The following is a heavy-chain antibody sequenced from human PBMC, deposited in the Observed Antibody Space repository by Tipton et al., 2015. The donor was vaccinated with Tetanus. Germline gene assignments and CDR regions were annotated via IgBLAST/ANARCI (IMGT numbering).Heavy chain of an antibody. D-gene: IGHD3-3*01. Sequence: QLVQSGAEVKKPGASVKVSCKAYGYTVTGFFMHWVRQAPGQGLEWMGWITPNNGDTKSAHKFQDRVTMTSDRSSATVYMELNRLGYDDTAVYYCARGSLRKGFLEWHFDYWGQGALVTVSS. CDR1: GYTVTGFF. CDR2: ITPNNGDT. J-gene: IGHJ4*02. CDR3: ARGSLRKGFLEWHFDY. V-gene: IGHV1-2*02.